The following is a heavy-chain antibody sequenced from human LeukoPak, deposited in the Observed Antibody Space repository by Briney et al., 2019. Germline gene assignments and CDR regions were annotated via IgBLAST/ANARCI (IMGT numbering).Heavy chain of an antibody. CDR2: IYYSGST. D-gene: IGHD4-11*01. Sequence: SETLSLTCTVSGGSISSYYWSWIRQPPGKGLEWIGYIYYSGSTNYNPSLKSRVTISVDTSKNQFSLKLSSVTAADTAVYYCARGGTTVTEIRSDPWGQGTLVTVSS. V-gene: IGHV4-59*01. CDR3: ARGGTTVTEIRSDP. CDR1: GGSISSYY. J-gene: IGHJ5*02.